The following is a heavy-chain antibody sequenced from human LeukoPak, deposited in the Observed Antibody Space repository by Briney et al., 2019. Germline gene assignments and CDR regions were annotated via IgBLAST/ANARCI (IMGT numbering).Heavy chain of an antibody. J-gene: IGHJ3*02. CDR1: GGTFSSYA. D-gene: IGHD3-16*01. CDR2: IIPIFGTA. Sequence: SVKVSCKASGGTFSSYAISWVRQAPGQGLEWMGGIIPIFGTANYAQKFQGRVTITADESTSTAYMELSSLRSEDTAVYYCARDLRGLDAFDIWGQGTMVTVSS. CDR3: ARDLRGLDAFDI. V-gene: IGHV1-69*13.